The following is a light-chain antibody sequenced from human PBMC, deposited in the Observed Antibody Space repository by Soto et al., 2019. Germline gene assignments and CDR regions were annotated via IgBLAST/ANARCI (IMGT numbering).Light chain of an antibody. Sequence: EIVMKQSLSTLSVSTGERATLSCRASQSVNNNLAWYQQKPGQAPRLLIYGASNRATVIPARFSGSGSGTEFTPTSSILPYEDFAVYYCQQYNNWLTITFCQGTLVEI. CDR3: QQYNNWLTIT. V-gene: IGKV3-15*01. J-gene: IGKJ5*01. CDR2: GAS. CDR1: QSVNNN.